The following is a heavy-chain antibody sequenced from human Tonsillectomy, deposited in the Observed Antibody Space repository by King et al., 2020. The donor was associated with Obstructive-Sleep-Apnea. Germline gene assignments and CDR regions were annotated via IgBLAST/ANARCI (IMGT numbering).Heavy chain of an antibody. J-gene: IGHJ4*02. CDR3: ARDFDY. CDR1: GFTFSNFE. CDR2: VSTDGRRQ. V-gene: IGHV3-30*14. Sequence: VQLVESGGDVVRPGTSLTLSCIASGFTFSNFEIHCVREAPGEGLEWVALVSTDGRRQYYADSVKGRFTISRDNSKNTVYLQMNNLRPDDTAMYYCARDFDYWGQGTLVTVSP.